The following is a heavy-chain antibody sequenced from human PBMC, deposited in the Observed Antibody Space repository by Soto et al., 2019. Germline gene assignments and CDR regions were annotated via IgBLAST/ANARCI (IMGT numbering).Heavy chain of an antibody. CDR1: GFTFSSYS. V-gene: IGHV3-21*01. Sequence: GGSLRLSCAASGFTFSSYSMNWVRQAPGKGLEWVSSISSSSSYIYYADSVKGRFTISRDNAKNSLYLQMNSLRAEDTAVYYCAKSPRGVGATSYYYYGMDVWGQGTTVTVSS. CDR3: AKSPRGVGATSYYYYGMDV. CDR2: ISSSSSYI. D-gene: IGHD1-26*01. J-gene: IGHJ6*02.